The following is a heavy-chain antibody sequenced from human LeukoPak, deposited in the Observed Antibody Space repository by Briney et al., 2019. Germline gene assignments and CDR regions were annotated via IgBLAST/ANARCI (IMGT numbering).Heavy chain of an antibody. D-gene: IGHD6-13*01. CDR3: ARDRLSSSQNNYIDY. V-gene: IGHV3-33*01. Sequence: GSLRLSCAASGFTFTTYDMHWVRQAPGKGLEWVALIWHDGSSEYYAESVKGRFSISRDTSKNTVYLQMNSLRAEDTAMYHCARDRLSSSQNNYIDYWGQGTLVTVSS. CDR1: GFTFTTYD. CDR2: IWHDGSSE. J-gene: IGHJ4*02.